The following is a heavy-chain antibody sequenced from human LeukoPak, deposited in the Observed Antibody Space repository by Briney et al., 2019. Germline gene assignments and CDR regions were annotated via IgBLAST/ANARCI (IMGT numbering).Heavy chain of an antibody. J-gene: IGHJ3*02. D-gene: IGHD1-26*01. CDR3: ARALVGATNAFDI. CDR1: GYTFTGYY. V-gene: IGHV1-2*04. Sequence: ASVKVSCKASGYTFTGYYMHWVRQAPGQGLEWMGWINPNSGGTNYAQKFQGWVTMTRDTSISTAYMELSRLRSDDTAVYYCARALVGATNAFDIWGQGTMVTVSS. CDR2: INPNSGGT.